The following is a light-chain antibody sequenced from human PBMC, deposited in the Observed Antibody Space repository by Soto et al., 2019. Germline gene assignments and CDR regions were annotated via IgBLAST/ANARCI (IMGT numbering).Light chain of an antibody. V-gene: IGKV3-15*01. CDR1: QSVSSY. J-gene: IGKJ2*01. Sequence: EIVMTQSPATLSVSPGARATLSCRASQSVSSYLAWYQQKPGQAPRLLIYDASTRATGIPARFSGSGSGTEFSLTIGSLQSEDFSVYYCQHYSHWPLIYTFGQGTKLEIK. CDR2: DAS. CDR3: QHYSHWPLIYT.